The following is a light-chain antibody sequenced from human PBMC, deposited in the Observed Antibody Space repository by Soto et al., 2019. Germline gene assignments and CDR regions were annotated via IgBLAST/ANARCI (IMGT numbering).Light chain of an antibody. CDR3: QQYDSLPLT. Sequence: DIQMTQSPPSLSASVRDRVTITCQASEHINNYLNWYQQIPGKAPKLLIYDASNLAAGAPSRFSGSGSGTAFTFAISGLQPDDVATYYCQQYDSLPLTFGGGTKVEIK. J-gene: IGKJ4*01. V-gene: IGKV1-33*01. CDR2: DAS. CDR1: EHINNY.